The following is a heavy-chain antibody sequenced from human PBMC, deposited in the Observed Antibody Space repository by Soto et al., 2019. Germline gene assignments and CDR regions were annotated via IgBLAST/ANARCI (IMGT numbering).Heavy chain of an antibody. Sequence: GASVKVSCKASGYTFTSYGISWVRQAPGQGLEWMGWISAYNGNTNYAQKLQGRVTMTTDTSTSTAYMELRSLRSDDTAVFYCGRGGIWFGTHDAFDIGGKGTMVTVSS. V-gene: IGHV1-18*01. CDR2: ISAYNGNT. CDR1: GYTFTSYG. J-gene: IGHJ3*02. D-gene: IGHD3-10*01. CDR3: GRGGIWFGTHDAFDI.